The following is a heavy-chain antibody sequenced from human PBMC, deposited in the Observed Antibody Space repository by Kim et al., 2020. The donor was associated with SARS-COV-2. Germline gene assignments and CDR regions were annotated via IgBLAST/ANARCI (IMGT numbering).Heavy chain of an antibody. V-gene: IGHV4-4*07. Sequence: SETLSLTCTVSGGSISSYYWSWIRQPAGKGLEWIGRIYTSGSTNYNPSPKSRITMSVDTSKNQFSLKLSSVTAADTAVYYCASTNGFLGWFDTWGQGTLVTVSS. J-gene: IGHJ5*02. CDR2: IYTSGST. CDR3: ASTNGFLGWFDT. CDR1: GGSISSYY. D-gene: IGHD2-8*01.